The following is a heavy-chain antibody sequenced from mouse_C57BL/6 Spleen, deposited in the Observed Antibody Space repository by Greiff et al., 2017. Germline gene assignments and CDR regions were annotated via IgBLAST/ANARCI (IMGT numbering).Heavy chain of an antibody. CDR1: GYNFTSYW. CDR2: INPSNGGT. CDR3: ARGNYYGSSYDWYFDV. V-gene: IGHV1-53*01. D-gene: IGHD1-1*01. Sequence: VQLQQPGTELVKPGASVKLSCKASGYNFTSYWMHWVKQRPGQGLEWIGNINPSNGGTNYNEKFKSKATLTVDKSSSTAYMQLSSLTSEDSAVYYCARGNYYGSSYDWYFDVWGTGTTVTVSS. J-gene: IGHJ1*03.